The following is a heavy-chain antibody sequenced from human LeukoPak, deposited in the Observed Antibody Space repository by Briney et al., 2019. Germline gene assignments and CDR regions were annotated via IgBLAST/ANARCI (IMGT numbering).Heavy chain of an antibody. J-gene: IGHJ4*02. V-gene: IGHV3-74*01. CDR3: VRESGSHDY. CDR2: INSDGRTP. CDR1: GFTFTNYW. Sequence: GGSLRLSCVASGFTFTNYWMHWVRQAPAKGLVWVSGINSDGRTPIYADSEKGRFTVSRDNAKNTLYLQMNSLRADDTAVYYCVRESGSHDYWGQGTLVTVSS. D-gene: IGHD1-26*01.